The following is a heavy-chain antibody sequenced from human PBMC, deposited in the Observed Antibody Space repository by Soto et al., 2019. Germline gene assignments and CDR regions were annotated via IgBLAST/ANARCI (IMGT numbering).Heavy chain of an antibody. D-gene: IGHD1-26*01. J-gene: IGHJ5*02. CDR3: TRGPPIGQWFDP. CDR1: GGAVSSGPSY. V-gene: IGHV4-61*01. CDR2: IYFTGST. Sequence: SETLSLTCTLSGGAVSSGPSYWSSIRQPPGKGLEWIGHIYFTGSTNYNPSLKSRVTMSLDTSRNQFSLKLSSVTAADTAVYYCTRGPPIGQWFDPWGLGTLVTVSS.